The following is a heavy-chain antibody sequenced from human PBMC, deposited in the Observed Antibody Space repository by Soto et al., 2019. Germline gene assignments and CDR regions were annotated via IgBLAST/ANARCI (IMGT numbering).Heavy chain of an antibody. J-gene: IGHJ4*02. CDR2: ISYSGGT. CDR3: ARENSWVYYFDY. V-gene: IGHV4-61*01. Sequence: QVQLQESGPGLVKPSETLSLTCTVSGGSVNSDSYYWSWIRQPPGKGLEWIGYISYSGGTNYNPSLESRVSISVDTSTNQFSLRLNSVTAADTAVYYCARENSWVYYFDYWGQGTLVTVSS. CDR1: GGSVNSDSYY. D-gene: IGHD6-13*01.